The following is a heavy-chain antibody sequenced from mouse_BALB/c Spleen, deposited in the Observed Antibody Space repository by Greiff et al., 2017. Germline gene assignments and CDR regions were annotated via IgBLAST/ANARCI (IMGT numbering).Heavy chain of an antibody. CDR1: GYTFTSYW. CDR3: ARPYYGSSPLDY. D-gene: IGHD1-1*01. J-gene: IGHJ2*01. CDR2: INPSTGYT. Sequence: QVQLQQSGAELAKPGASVKMSCKASGYTFTSYWMHWVKQRPGQGLEWIGYINPSTGYTEYNQKFKDKATLTADKSSSTAYMQLSSLTSEDSAVYYCARPYYGSSPLDYWGQGTTLTVSS. V-gene: IGHV1-7*01.